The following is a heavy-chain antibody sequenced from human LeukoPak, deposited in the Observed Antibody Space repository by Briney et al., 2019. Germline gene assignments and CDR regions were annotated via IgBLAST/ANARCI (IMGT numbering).Heavy chain of an antibody. D-gene: IGHD3-10*01. V-gene: IGHV4-31*03. Sequence: PSQTLSLTCTVSGGSISSGGYYWSWIRQHPGKGLGWIGYIYYSGSTYYNPSLKSRVTISVDTSKNQFSLKLSSVTAADTAVYYCARGINLGESIYYFDCWGQGTLVTVSS. J-gene: IGHJ4*02. CDR1: GGSISSGGYY. CDR3: ARGINLGESIYYFDC. CDR2: IYYSGST.